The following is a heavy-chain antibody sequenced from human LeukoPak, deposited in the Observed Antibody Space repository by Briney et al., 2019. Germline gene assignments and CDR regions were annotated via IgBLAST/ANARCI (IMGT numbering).Heavy chain of an antibody. Sequence: GESLQISCKGSGCSFTSYWISWVRQMPGKGLEWMGRIDPSDSYTNYSPSFQGHVTISADKSISTAYLQWSSLKASDTAMYYCARYGHSYYYYGMDVWGQGTTVTVSS. J-gene: IGHJ6*02. V-gene: IGHV5-10-1*01. D-gene: IGHD3-10*01. CDR3: ARYGHSYYYYGMDV. CDR1: GCSFTSYW. CDR2: IDPSDSYT.